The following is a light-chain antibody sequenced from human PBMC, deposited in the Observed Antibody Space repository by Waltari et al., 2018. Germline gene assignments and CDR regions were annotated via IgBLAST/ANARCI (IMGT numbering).Light chain of an antibody. CDR3: QQYYSSPHT. Sequence: DIVMTQSPDSLAVSLGERATINCKSSQSVLYSSDNKNYSAWYQQKPGQPPKLLIYWAATREPGVPDRISGSGSGTDFTLTISSLQAEDVAVFYCQQYYSSPHTFGQGTKLEIK. V-gene: IGKV4-1*01. J-gene: IGKJ2*01. CDR2: WAA. CDR1: QSVLYSSDNKNY.